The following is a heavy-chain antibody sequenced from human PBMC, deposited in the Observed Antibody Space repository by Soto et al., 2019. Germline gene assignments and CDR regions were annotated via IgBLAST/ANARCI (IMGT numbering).Heavy chain of an antibody. Sequence: EVQLVESGGGLVQPGGSLRLSCAASGFTFSSYGMNWVRQAPGKGLAWVSYISSGRPTIQYADSVKGRFTISRDNAKNSLYLQVNSLRDEDTAVYYCARGGAARPDYWGQGTLVPVSS. CDR3: ARGGAARPDY. D-gene: IGHD6-6*01. CDR2: ISSGRPTI. J-gene: IGHJ4*02. V-gene: IGHV3-48*02. CDR1: GFTFSSYG.